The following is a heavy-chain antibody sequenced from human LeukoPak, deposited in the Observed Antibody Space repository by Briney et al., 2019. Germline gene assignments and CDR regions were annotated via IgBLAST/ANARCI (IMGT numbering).Heavy chain of an antibody. V-gene: IGHV3-53*01. CDR3: ARVRWFGELFGDY. CDR1: GFTVSSNY. D-gene: IGHD3-10*01. J-gene: IGHJ4*02. Sequence: TGGSLRLSCAASGFTVSSNYMSWVRQAPGKGLEWVSVIYSGGSTYYADSVKGRFTISRDNSKSTLYLQMNSLRAEDTAVYYCARVRWFGELFGDYWGQGTLVTVSS. CDR2: IYSGGST.